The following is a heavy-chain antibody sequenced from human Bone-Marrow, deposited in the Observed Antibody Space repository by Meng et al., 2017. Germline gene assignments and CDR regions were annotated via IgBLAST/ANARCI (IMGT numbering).Heavy chain of an antibody. J-gene: IGHJ6*02. Sequence: SLKISCAASGFTFDDYAMHWVRQAPGKGLEWVSGISWNSGSIGYADSVKGRFTISRDNAKNSLYLQMNSLRAEDTAVYYCASRYCSGGSCYSPYYYYYGMDVWGQGTTVTVSS. V-gene: IGHV3-9*01. CDR1: GFTFDDYA. CDR2: ISWNSGSI. D-gene: IGHD2-15*01. CDR3: ASRYCSGGSCYSPYYYYYGMDV.